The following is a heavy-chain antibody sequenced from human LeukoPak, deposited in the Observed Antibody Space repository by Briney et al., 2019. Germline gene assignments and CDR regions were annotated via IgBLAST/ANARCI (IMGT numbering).Heavy chain of an antibody. J-gene: IGHJ4*02. Sequence: SEALSLTCALPTDSITGSSCSAGSIRHPRGKRLERDASIYYSGSTYYNPCLKSRVTISVDTSKNQFSLKLSSVTAADTAVYYCARWGHYGGFDFDYWGQGTLVTVSS. D-gene: IGHD4-23*01. CDR3: ARWGHYGGFDFDY. CDR1: TDSITGSSCS. CDR2: IYYSGST. V-gene: IGHV4-39*01.